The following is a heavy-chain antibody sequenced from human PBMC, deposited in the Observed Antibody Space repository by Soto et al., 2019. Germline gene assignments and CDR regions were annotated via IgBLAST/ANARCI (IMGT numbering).Heavy chain of an antibody. CDR3: AGSSGWYGLGMDV. D-gene: IGHD6-19*01. Sequence: PSETLSLTCTVSGGSISSGDYYWSWIRQPPGKGLEWIGYIYYSGSTYYNPSLKSRVTISVDTSKNQFSLKLSSVTAADTAVYYCAGSSGWYGLGMDVWGQGTTVTVSS. J-gene: IGHJ6*02. V-gene: IGHV4-30-4*01. CDR2: IYYSGST. CDR1: GGSISSGDYY.